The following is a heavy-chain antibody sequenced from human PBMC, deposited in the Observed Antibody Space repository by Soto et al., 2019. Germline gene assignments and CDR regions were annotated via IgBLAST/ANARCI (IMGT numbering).Heavy chain of an antibody. D-gene: IGHD3-16*01. J-gene: IGHJ3*02. CDR3: ASLRGGAFDI. Sequence: GGSPRLCCAASGFTVCSNYMSWVRQAPGKGLEWVSVIYSGGSTYYADSVKGRFTISGDNSKNTLYLQMNSLRAEDTAVYYCASLRGGAFDIWGQGTMVTVSS. V-gene: IGHV3-53*01. CDR2: IYSGGST. CDR1: GFTVCSNY.